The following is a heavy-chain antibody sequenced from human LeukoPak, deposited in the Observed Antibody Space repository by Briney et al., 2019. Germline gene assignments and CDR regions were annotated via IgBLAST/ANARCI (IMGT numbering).Heavy chain of an antibody. D-gene: IGHD2-15*01. J-gene: IGHJ4*02. V-gene: IGHV4-39*01. CDR1: GGSISSSSYY. CDR3: ARLGWWDS. Sequence: SETLSLTCTVSGGSISSSSYYWGWIRQPPGKGLEWIGSIYYSGSAYYNPTLSSRVTISVDTSKNQFSLKLSSVTAADTAVYYCARLGWWDSWGQGTLVTVSS. CDR2: IYYSGSA.